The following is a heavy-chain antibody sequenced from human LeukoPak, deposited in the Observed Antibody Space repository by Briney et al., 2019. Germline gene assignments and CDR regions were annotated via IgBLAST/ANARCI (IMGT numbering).Heavy chain of an antibody. CDR3: ARDPHNWG. V-gene: IGHV3-48*02. CDR2: ITSSSSTI. CDR1: GFTFSSYS. D-gene: IGHD7-27*01. Sequence: GGSLRLSCAASGFTFSSYSMNWVRQAPGKGLEWVSYITSSSSTIYYADSVKGRFTISRDNAKNSLYLQMNNLRDEDTAVYYCARDPHNWGWGQGTLVTVSS. J-gene: IGHJ4*02.